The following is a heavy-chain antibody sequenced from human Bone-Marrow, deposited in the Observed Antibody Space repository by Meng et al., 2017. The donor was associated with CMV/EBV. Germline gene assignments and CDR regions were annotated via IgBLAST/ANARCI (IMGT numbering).Heavy chain of an antibody. J-gene: IGHJ4*02. Sequence: SETLSLTCTVSGGSISSSSYYWGWSRQPPGKGLEWIWSIYYSGSTYYNPSLKSRVTISVDTSKNQFSLKLSAVTAADTAVYYCAREVYYDFWSGHLGYWGQGTLVTVSS. D-gene: IGHD3-3*01. CDR2: IYYSGST. CDR3: AREVYYDFWSGHLGY. V-gene: IGHV4-39*02. CDR1: GGSISSSSYY.